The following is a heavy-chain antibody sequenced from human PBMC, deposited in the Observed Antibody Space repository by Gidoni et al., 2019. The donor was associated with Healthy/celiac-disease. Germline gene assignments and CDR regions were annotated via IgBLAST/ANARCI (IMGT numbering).Heavy chain of an antibody. Sequence: EVQLVESGGGLVKPGGSLRLSCAASGFTFSNAWMSWVRQAPGKGLEWVGRIKSKTDGGTTDYAAPVKGRFTISRDDSKNTLYLQMNSLKTEDTAVYYCTTVIAAAGLLTEDNWFDPWGQGTLVTVSS. CDR2: IKSKTDGGTT. D-gene: IGHD6-13*01. CDR1: GFTFSNAW. CDR3: TTVIAAAGLLTEDNWFDP. J-gene: IGHJ5*02. V-gene: IGHV3-15*01.